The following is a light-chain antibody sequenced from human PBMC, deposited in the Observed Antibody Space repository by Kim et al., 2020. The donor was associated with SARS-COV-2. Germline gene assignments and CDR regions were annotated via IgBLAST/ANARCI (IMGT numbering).Light chain of an antibody. V-gene: IGLV1-44*01. Sequence: ELTQPPSVSGTPGQRVIISCSGRNSNTGTNTVNWYQQFPGTAPKRLIYSNNERPSGVPDRFSGSTSGTSASLAISGLQFEDEADYYCAGWDDSLSGYVFGSGTKVTVL. CDR1: NSNTGTNT. CDR3: AGWDDSLSGYV. J-gene: IGLJ1*01. CDR2: SNN.